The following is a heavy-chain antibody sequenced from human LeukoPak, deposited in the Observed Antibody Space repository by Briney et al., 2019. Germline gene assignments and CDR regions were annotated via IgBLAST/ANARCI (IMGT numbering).Heavy chain of an antibody. D-gene: IGHD3-22*01. CDR1: GDIVSSNSAA. CDR3: ARTYYYDSSGYEEFDY. Sequence: SQTLSLTCAISGDIVSSNSAAWNWIRQSPSRGLEWLGRTYYRSKWYNDYAVSVKSRITINPDTSKNQFSLQLNSVTPEDTVVYYCARTYYYDSSGYEEFDYWGQGTLVTVSS. CDR2: TYYRSKWYN. V-gene: IGHV6-1*01. J-gene: IGHJ4*02.